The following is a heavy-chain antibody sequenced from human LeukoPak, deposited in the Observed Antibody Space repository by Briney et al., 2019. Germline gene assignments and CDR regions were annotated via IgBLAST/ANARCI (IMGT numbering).Heavy chain of an antibody. CDR3: ARAIDCSGGSCYDP. D-gene: IGHD2-15*01. V-gene: IGHV4-4*02. CDR1: GGSISSSNW. Sequence: SETLSLTCAVSGGSISSSNWWSWVRQPPGKGLEWIGEIYHSGSTYYNPSLKSRVTISVDKSKNQFSLKLSSVTAADTAVYYCARAIDCSGGSCYDPWGQGTLVTVSS. CDR2: IYHSGST. J-gene: IGHJ5*02.